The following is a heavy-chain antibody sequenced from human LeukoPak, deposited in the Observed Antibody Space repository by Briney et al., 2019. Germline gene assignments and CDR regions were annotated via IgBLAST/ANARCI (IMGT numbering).Heavy chain of an antibody. Sequence: GGSLRLSCAASGFTLSSYEMNWVRQAPGKGLEWVSYISSSGSTIYYADSVKGRFTISRDNAKDSLYLQMNSLRAEDTAVYYCAELGITMIGGVWGKGTTVTISS. CDR2: ISSSGSTI. D-gene: IGHD3-10*02. CDR1: GFTLSSYE. J-gene: IGHJ6*04. CDR3: AELGITMIGGV. V-gene: IGHV3-48*03.